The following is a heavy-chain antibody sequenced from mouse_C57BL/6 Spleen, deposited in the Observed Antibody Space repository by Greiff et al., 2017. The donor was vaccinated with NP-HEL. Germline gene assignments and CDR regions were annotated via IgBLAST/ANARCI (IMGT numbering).Heavy chain of an antibody. CDR3: ARWATGAMDY. J-gene: IGHJ4*01. V-gene: IGHV3-6*01. CDR1: GYSITSGYY. D-gene: IGHD3-1*01. CDR2: ISYDGSN. Sequence: DVQLQESGPGLVKPSQSLSLTCSVTGYSITSGYYWNWIRQFPGNKLEWMGYISYDGSNNYNPSLKNRISITRDTSKNQFFLKLNSVTTEDTATYYCARWATGAMDYWGQGTSVTVSS.